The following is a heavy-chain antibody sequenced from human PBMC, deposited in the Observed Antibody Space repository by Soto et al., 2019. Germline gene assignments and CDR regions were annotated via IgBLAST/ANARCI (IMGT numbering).Heavy chain of an antibody. J-gene: IGHJ4*02. CDR3: AKDGDISGSGSLGGY. Sequence: QVQLVESGGGVVQPGRSLRLSCAASGFTFSSYGMHWVRQAPGKGLEWVAVISYDGSNKYYADSVKGRFTISRDNSKNTLYLKMNSLRAEDTAVYYCAKDGDISGSGSLGGYWGQGTLVTVSS. D-gene: IGHD3-10*01. V-gene: IGHV3-30*18. CDR1: GFTFSSYG. CDR2: ISYDGSNK.